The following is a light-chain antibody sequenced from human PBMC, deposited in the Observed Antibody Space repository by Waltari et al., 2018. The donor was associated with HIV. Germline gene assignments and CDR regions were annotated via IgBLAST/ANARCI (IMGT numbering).Light chain of an antibody. CDR3: QVWETSSDLRLGV. V-gene: IGLV3-21*02. J-gene: IGLJ3*02. Sequence: SYVLTQSPSVSVAPGQTARITCGANAIGSKSVHWYQQKPGQAPVLLVYEDSDRPSAIPERFSGSNSGDAATLTISRVEVGDEADYFCQVWETSSDLRLGVFGGGSRLTVL. CDR1: AIGSKS. CDR2: EDS.